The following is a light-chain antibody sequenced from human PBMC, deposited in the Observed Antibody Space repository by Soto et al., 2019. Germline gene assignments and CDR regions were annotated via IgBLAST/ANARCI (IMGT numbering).Light chain of an antibody. Sequence: QSVLTQPPSVSAAPGQKVTISCSGSSSNIGSNSVSWYQQLPGKAPKLLIYDSNKRPSGIPDRFSASKSGTSATLGITGLQTGDEADYYCEAWDSSLSAGVFGGGTKVTVL. CDR1: SSNIGSNS. CDR2: DSN. V-gene: IGLV1-51*01. J-gene: IGLJ3*02. CDR3: EAWDSSLSAGV.